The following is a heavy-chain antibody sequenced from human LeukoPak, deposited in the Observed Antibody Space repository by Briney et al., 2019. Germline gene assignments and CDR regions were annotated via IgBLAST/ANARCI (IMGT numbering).Heavy chain of an antibody. D-gene: IGHD3-22*01. CDR3: ARPTYYYDSSGYYDY. CDR2: INPSGGST. V-gene: IGHV1-46*01. Sequence: ASVKVSCKASGYTFTSYYMHWVRQAPGQGLEWMGIINPSGGSTSYAQKFQGRVTMTRDTSTSTVYMELSSLRSGDTAVYYCARPTYYYDSSGYYDYWGQGTLVTVSS. CDR1: GYTFTSYY. J-gene: IGHJ4*02.